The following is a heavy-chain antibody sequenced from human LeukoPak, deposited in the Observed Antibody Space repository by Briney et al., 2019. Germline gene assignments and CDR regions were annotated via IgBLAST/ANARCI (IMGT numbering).Heavy chain of an antibody. Sequence: ASVKVSCKASGYTFTGYYMHWVRQAPGQGRKWMGWINPNSGGTNYAQKFQSMLTMTRDTSISTAYMELSRLRSDDTAVYYCARGPNYDILTGHYVGQPCDRWGQGTLVSVSS. D-gene: IGHD3-9*01. V-gene: IGHV1-2*02. CDR1: GYTFTGYY. CDR3: ARGPNYDILTGHYVGQPCDR. J-gene: IGHJ5*02. CDR2: INPNSGGT.